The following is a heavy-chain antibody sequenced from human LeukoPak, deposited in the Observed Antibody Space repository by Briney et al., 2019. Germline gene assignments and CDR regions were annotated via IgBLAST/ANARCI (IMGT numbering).Heavy chain of an antibody. CDR1: GFSFSSYW. CDR3: ARLSAYYYGSYFYYYMDV. J-gene: IGHJ6*03. CDR2: IKQDESEK. V-gene: IGHV3-7*01. Sequence: GRSLRLSCEASGFSFSSYWMSWVRQAPGKGPEWVANIKQDESEKYSVDSVKGRFTISRDNAKNSIYLQMKNLGADDTALYYCARLSAYYYGSYFYYYMDVWGKGTTVTVSS. D-gene: IGHD3-10*01.